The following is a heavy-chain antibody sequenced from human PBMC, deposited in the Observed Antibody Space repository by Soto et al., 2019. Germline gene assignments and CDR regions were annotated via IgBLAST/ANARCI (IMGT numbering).Heavy chain of an antibody. CDR2: ISRSSRTI. Sequence: EVQLVESGGGLVQPGGSLRLSCADSGFTFSSYIMNWVRQAPGKGLEWVSYISRSSRTIYYADSVKGRFTISRDNAKNSLYLQMNSLRDEDTSVYYCARESYYYDSSTFDIWGQGKMVTVSS. V-gene: IGHV3-48*02. D-gene: IGHD3-22*01. CDR1: GFTFSSYI. CDR3: ARESYYYDSSTFDI. J-gene: IGHJ3*02.